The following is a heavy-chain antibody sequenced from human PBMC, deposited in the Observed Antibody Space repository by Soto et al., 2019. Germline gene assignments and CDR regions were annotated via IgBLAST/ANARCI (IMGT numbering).Heavy chain of an antibody. CDR1: GYSFTSYW. J-gene: IGHJ4*02. Sequence: PGESLKISCKGSGYSFTSYWIGWVRQMPGKGLEWMGIIYPGDSDTRYSPSFQGQVTISADKSISTAYLQWSSLKASDTAMYYCARHRRGYSGYDQSDYWGQGTLVTVSS. CDR2: IYPGDSDT. V-gene: IGHV5-51*01. D-gene: IGHD5-12*01. CDR3: ARHRRGYSGYDQSDY.